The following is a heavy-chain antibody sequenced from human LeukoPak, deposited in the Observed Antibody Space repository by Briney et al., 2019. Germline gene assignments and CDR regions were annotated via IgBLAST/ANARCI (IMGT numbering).Heavy chain of an antibody. J-gene: IGHJ4*02. Sequence: PGRSLRLSCAASGFTFDDYAMHWVRQAPGKGLEWASGISWNSGSIGYADSVKGRFTISRDNAKNSLYLQMNSLRAEDTALYYCAKDYARGDYAIFDYWGQGTLVTVSS. CDR3: AKDYARGDYAIFDY. CDR2: ISWNSGSI. D-gene: IGHD4-17*01. CDR1: GFTFDDYA. V-gene: IGHV3-9*01.